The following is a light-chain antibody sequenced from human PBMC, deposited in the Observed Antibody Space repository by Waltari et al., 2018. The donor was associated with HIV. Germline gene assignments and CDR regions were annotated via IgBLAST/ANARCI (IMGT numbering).Light chain of an antibody. CDR3: QQSYTAPFS. CDR1: RSVYSY. CDR2: GAT. J-gene: IGKJ3*01. Sequence: DIQMTQFPSSLSASVGDRVTITCRASRSVYSYLNWYQQKPGKPPKVLIYGATTLQSRVPSRFSGSGSGTDFTLTISGLQPEDLATYYCQQSYTAPFSFGPGTKVEIK. V-gene: IGKV1-39*01.